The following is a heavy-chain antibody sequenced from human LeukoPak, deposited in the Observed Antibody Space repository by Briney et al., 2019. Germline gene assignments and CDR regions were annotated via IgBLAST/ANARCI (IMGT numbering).Heavy chain of an antibody. CDR1: GGTFSSYA. CDR3: ARRRVVPGTKYFDY. J-gene: IGHJ4*02. D-gene: IGHD3-22*01. Sequence: ASVKVSCKASGGTFSSYAISWVRQAPGQGLEWMGGIIPIFGTANYAQKFQGRVTITADESTSTAYMELSSLRSEDTAVYYCARRRVVPGTKYFDYWGQGTLVTVSS. V-gene: IGHV1-69*13. CDR2: IIPIFGTA.